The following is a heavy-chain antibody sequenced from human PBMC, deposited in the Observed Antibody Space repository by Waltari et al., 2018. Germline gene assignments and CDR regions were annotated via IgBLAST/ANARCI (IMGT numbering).Heavy chain of an antibody. D-gene: IGHD2-2*02. J-gene: IGHJ4*02. V-gene: IGHV3-30*02. CDR1: GFTFSNFG. Sequence: QVNLVESGGGVVQPGGSLRLSCATSGFTFSNFGMHWVRQAPGKGLGWVALIWVVGSDKFYAYSVRGRFTISRDNSARTLYLDMDSLRLDDTAMYYCAKDAFGNTYLDFWGQGTLVTVSS. CDR2: IWVVGSDK. CDR3: AKDAFGNTYLDF.